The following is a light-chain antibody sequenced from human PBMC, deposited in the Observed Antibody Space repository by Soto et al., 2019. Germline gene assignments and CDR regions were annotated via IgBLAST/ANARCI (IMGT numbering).Light chain of an antibody. CDR2: EVS. J-gene: IGLJ1*01. V-gene: IGLV2-14*01. CDR3: NSYTSSSTLV. CDR1: SSDVGGYKY. Sequence: LGQPSSLSGSPGQSLTISCTGTSSDVGGYKYVSWYQQHPGKAPKLMIYEVSNRPSGVSNRFSGSKSGNTASLTISGLQADDEADYYCNSYTSSSTLVFGTGTKVTVL.